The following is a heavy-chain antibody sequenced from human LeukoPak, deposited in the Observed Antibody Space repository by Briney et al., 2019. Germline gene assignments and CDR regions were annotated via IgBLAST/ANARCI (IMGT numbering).Heavy chain of an antibody. J-gene: IGHJ6*04. V-gene: IGHV3-23*01. Sequence: GGSLRLSCAASGFTFSSYGMSWVRQAPGKGLEWVSAISSGGNTYYADSVKGRFTISRDNSKNSLYLQMNSLRAEDTAVYYCAELGITMIGGVWGKGTTVTISS. D-gene: IGHD3-10*02. CDR3: AELGITMIGGV. CDR2: ISSGGNT. CDR1: GFTFSSYG.